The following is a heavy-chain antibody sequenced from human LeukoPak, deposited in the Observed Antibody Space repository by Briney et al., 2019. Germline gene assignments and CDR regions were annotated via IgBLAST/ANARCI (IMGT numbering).Heavy chain of an antibody. Sequence: GGSLRLSCAASGFTFSSYWMSWVRQAPGKGLEWVANIKQDGSEKYYVDSVKGRFTISRDNAKNSLYLQMNSLRAEDTAVYYCAGRQNLYDSSGSDYWGQGTLVTVSS. D-gene: IGHD3-22*01. J-gene: IGHJ4*02. V-gene: IGHV3-7*05. CDR1: GFTFSSYW. CDR2: IKQDGSEK. CDR3: AGRQNLYDSSGSDY.